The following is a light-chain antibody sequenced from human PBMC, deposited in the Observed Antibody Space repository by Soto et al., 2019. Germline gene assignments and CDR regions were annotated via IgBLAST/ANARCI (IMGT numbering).Light chain of an antibody. V-gene: IGKV1-39*01. J-gene: IGKJ1*01. CDR2: AAS. CDR1: QSISSY. Sequence: DIQMTQSPSSLSASVGDRVTITCRASQSISSYLNWYQQKPGKAPKLLIYAASSLQSGVPSRFSGSGSGTDCTLTISSLQPEDFATYYCQQSYSTLLWTFGQGTKVEIK. CDR3: QQSYSTLLWT.